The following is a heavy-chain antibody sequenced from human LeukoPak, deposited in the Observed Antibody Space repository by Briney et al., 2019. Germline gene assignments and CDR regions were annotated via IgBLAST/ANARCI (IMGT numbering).Heavy chain of an antibody. D-gene: IGHD3-3*01. Sequence: PSETLSLTCTVSGRPISSHYWSWIPQPPGKGLEWIGYIYYSGSTNYNPSLKSRVTISVDTSKNQFSLKLSSVTAADTAVYYCARGGPYDFWSGYFDYWGQGTLVTVSS. J-gene: IGHJ4*02. V-gene: IGHV4-59*11. CDR3: ARGGPYDFWSGYFDY. CDR1: GRPISSHY. CDR2: IYYSGST.